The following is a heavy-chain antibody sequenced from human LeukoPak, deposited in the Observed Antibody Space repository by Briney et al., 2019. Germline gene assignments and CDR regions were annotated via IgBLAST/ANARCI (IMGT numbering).Heavy chain of an antibody. CDR1: GYTFTDYY. CDR3: ARDYASITMIVVVIKGEGAFDI. CDR2: INPHSGGT. Sequence: ASVKVSCKASGYTFTDYYMHWVRQAPGQGLEGMGWINPHSGGTKYAQKFQGRVTITRDTSISRAYMDLSRLRSDDTAVYYCARDYASITMIVVVIKGEGAFDIWGQGTMVTVSS. D-gene: IGHD3-22*01. V-gene: IGHV1-2*02. J-gene: IGHJ3*02.